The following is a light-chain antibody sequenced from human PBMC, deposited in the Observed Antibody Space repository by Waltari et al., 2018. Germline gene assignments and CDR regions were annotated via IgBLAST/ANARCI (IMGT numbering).Light chain of an antibody. CDR3: QSYDSSLSVHVV. Sequence: QSVLTQPPSVSGAPGQRVTISCPGSSSNIGAGYDVHWSQQLPGTAPNLLIYGNSNRPSGAPDRFSGSKSGTSASLAITGLQAEDEADYYCQSYDSSLSVHVVFGGGTKLTVL. CDR2: GNS. J-gene: IGLJ2*01. V-gene: IGLV1-40*01. CDR1: SSNIGAGYD.